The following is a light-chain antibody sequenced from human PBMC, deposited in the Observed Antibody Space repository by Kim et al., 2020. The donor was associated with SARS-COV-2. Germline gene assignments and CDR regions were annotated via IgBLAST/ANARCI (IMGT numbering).Light chain of an antibody. J-gene: IGLJ3*02. CDR3: QSYDNDNHGV. V-gene: IGLV6-57*04. CDR2: GDD. CDR1: SGSIASKY. Sequence: NFMLTQPHSVSESPGKTVSISCTRSSGSIASKYVQWYQRRPGSAPTTLIYGDDQRPSGVPDRFSASIDTTSNSASLIISGLKNEDEADYYCQSYDNDNHGVFGGGTKLTVL.